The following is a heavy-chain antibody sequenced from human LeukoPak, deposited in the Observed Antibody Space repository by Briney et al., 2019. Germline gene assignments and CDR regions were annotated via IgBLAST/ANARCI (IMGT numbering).Heavy chain of an antibody. CDR1: GGSISSYY. CDR3: ARDTGTTVLDAFDI. D-gene: IGHD1-7*01. V-gene: IGHV4-4*07. J-gene: IGHJ3*02. CDR2: IYTRGST. Sequence: SENLSRTCTVSGGSISSYYWSWIRQPAGKGLEWIRRIYTRGSTNYNPSLKSRVTMSVDTSKNQFSLKLSSVTAADTAVYYCARDTGTTVLDAFDIWGQGTMVTVSS.